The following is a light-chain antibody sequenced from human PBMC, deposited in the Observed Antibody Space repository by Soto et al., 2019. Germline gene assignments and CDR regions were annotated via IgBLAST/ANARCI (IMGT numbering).Light chain of an antibody. V-gene: IGKV3D-15*01. CDR1: QGIGST. CDR3: QRHNDWPLT. CDR2: DAS. Sequence: EIVMTQSPASLSVAPGAGATLSCRASQGIGSTLAWYQHKPGETPRLPIYDASTRATGIPTRFRGSGSGTEFTLTINSLPYEAFAVYYCQRHNDWPLTFGGGTKVDIK. J-gene: IGKJ4*01.